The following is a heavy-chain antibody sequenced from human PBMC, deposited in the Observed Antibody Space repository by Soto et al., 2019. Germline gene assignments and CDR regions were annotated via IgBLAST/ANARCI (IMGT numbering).Heavy chain of an antibody. CDR2: IIPILGIA. V-gene: IGHV1-69*02. Sequence: QVQLVQSGAEVKKPGSSVKVSCKASGGTFSSYTISWVRQAPGQGLEWMGRIIPILGIANYAQKFQGRVTIPADKSTSTAYMELSSLRSEDTAVYYCARLVDTADFDYWGQGTLVTVSS. D-gene: IGHD5-18*01. CDR1: GGTFSSYT. CDR3: ARLVDTADFDY. J-gene: IGHJ4*02.